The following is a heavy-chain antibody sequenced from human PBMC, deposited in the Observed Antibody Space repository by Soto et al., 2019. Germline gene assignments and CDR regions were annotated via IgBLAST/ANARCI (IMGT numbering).Heavy chain of an antibody. D-gene: IGHD6-19*01. CDR3: ARVDDSAWYTRDY. CDR2: IKQDGSET. V-gene: IGHV3-7*01. J-gene: IGHJ4*02. CDR1: GFTFSSYW. Sequence: EVHLVESGGGLVQPGGSLRLSCGASGFTFSSYWMNWVRQAPGKGLEWVANIKQDGSETSYVDSVQGRFTISRYNTKNSLYLQMNNLRAEDTAVYYCARVDDSAWYTRDYWGQGTLVTVSS.